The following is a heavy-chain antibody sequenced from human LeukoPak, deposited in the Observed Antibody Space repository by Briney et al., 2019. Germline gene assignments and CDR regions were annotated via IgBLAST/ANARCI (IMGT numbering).Heavy chain of an antibody. CDR1: GYTFTSYG. V-gene: IGHV1-18*04. CDR3: ARARGAYDYVWGSYRFLALDI. D-gene: IGHD3-16*02. CDR2: ISAYNGNT. Sequence: ASVKVSCKASGYTFTSYGISWVRQAPGQGLEWMGWISAYNGNTNYAQKLQGRVTMTTDTSTSTAYMELRSLRSDDTAVYYCARARGAYDYVWGSYRFLALDIWGQGTMVTVSS. J-gene: IGHJ3*02.